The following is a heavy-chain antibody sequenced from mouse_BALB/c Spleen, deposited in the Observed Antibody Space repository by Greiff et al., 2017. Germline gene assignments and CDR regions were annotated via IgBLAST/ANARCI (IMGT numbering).Heavy chain of an antibody. Sequence: VQRVESGAELVRPGVSVKISCKGSGYTFTDYAMHWVKQSHAKSLEWIGVISTYYGDASYNQKFKGKATMTVDKSSSTAYMELARLTSEDSAIYYCARGGDYGSPWFAYWGQGTLVTVSA. V-gene: IGHV1S137*01. J-gene: IGHJ3*01. D-gene: IGHD1-1*01. CDR2: ISTYYGDA. CDR1: GYTFTDYA. CDR3: ARGGDYGSPWFAY.